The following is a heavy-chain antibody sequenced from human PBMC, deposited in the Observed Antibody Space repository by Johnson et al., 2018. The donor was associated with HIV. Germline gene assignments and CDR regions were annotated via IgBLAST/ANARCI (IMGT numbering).Heavy chain of an antibody. CDR2: IYSGGST. CDR3: ARVPWGGVTMIAVVMGAFDI. V-gene: IGHV3-66*01. J-gene: IGHJ3*02. Sequence: VKLVESGGGLVQPGGSLRLSCAASGFTVSSNYMSWVRQAPGKGLEWVSVIYSGGSTYYADSVKGRFTISRDNSKNTLLLHINSLRAEDTAVYYCARVPWGGVTMIAVVMGAFDIWGQGTKVTVSS. CDR1: GFTVSSNY. D-gene: IGHD3-22*01.